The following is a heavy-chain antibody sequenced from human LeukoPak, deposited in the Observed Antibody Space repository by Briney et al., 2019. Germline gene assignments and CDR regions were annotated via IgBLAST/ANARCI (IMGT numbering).Heavy chain of an antibody. Sequence: GGSLRLSCAASGFTFSSYGMHWVRQAPGKGLEWVAVIWYDGSNKYYADSVKGRFTISRDSSKNTLYLQMNSLRAEDTAVYYCARGDDSGGSCYFDYWGQGTLVTVSS. CDR1: GFTFSSYG. CDR3: ARGDDSGGSCYFDY. D-gene: IGHD2-15*01. J-gene: IGHJ4*02. V-gene: IGHV3-33*01. CDR2: IWYDGSNK.